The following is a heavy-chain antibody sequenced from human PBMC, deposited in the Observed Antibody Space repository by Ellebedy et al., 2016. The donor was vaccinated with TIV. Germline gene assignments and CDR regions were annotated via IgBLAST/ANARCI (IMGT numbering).Heavy chain of an antibody. CDR2: FDPEDGEDGDT. Sequence: AASVKVSCKASGGTFTSSAINWVRQAPGQGLEWMGGFDPEDGEDGDTIYAQKFQGRVTMTEDTSTDTAYMELSSLRSEDTAVYYCATVHTSGWYDLGYWGQGTLVTVSS. J-gene: IGHJ4*02. D-gene: IGHD6-19*01. CDR1: GGTFTSSA. V-gene: IGHV1-24*01. CDR3: ATVHTSGWYDLGY.